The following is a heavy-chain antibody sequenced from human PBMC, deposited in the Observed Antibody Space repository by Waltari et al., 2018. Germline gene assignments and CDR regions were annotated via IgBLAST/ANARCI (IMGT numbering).Heavy chain of an antibody. D-gene: IGHD1-26*01. CDR2: IYYSGST. CDR3: ARHRESPYSGSYYEGRGNDAFDI. Sequence: QLQLQESGPGLVKPSETLSLTCTVSGGSIRSSSYYWGWIRPPPGKGLEWVGSIYYSGSTYYNPSLKSRVTISVDTSKNQCSLKLSAVTAADTAVYYCARHRESPYSGSYYEGRGNDAFDIWGQGTMVTVSS. CDR1: GGSIRSSSYY. V-gene: IGHV4-39*01. J-gene: IGHJ3*02.